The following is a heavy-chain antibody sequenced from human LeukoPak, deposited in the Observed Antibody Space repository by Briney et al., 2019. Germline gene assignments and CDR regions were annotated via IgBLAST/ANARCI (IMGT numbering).Heavy chain of an antibody. D-gene: IGHD5-18*01. CDR2: TDTSGVIT. Sequence: PGGSLRLSCAASGFTFSNYGMNWVRQAPGKGLEWVSVTDTSGVITYYTDSVKGRFTISRDNSKNTLNLKMDSLRVEDTAVYYCAKGDTGVIRRYYLDSWGQGTLVTVSS. V-gene: IGHV3-23*05. J-gene: IGHJ4*02. CDR3: AKGDTGVIRRYYLDS. CDR1: GFTFSNYG.